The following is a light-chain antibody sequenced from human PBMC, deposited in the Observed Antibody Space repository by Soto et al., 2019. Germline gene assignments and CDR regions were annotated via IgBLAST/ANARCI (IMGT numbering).Light chain of an antibody. V-gene: IGKV3-20*01. CDR3: QQYGSLPIT. CDR1: QSVSSSY. CDR2: GSY. Sequence: ETVLTQSPDPLSLSPGEGATLSCRSSQSVSSSYLAWYHQRPGQAPRLLIYGSYSRATGIPDRFSGSGSGTDFTLTISRLEPEDFAVYYCQQYGSLPITFGQGTRLEIK. J-gene: IGKJ5*01.